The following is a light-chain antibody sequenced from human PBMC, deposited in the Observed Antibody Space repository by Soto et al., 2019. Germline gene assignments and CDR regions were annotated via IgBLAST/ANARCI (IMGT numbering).Light chain of an antibody. Sequence: PMARSPSSPSAFGRDRGIMPYQASQSISRYLNWYKKKPGKAPKLLIYAASSLQSGVPSRLSGSGSGTDFTLTISSLQPEEFATYDCQQSYSTTPTFGQGTKVDI. V-gene: IGKV1-39*01. CDR3: QQSYSTTPT. CDR1: QSISRY. CDR2: AAS. J-gene: IGKJ1*01.